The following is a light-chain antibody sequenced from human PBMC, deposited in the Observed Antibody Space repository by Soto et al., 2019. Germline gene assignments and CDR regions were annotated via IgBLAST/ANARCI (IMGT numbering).Light chain of an antibody. CDR3: HHRQSWPRT. Sequence: EIVLTQSPATLSSFPGDRVTLSCSASQYINTRLAWYQHRPGQAPRLLIYQTSIRAAGIPARFSASGTGTDFTLTISDVQPEDFAVYYCHHRQSWPRTFGQGTKVDI. CDR1: QYINTR. CDR2: QTS. J-gene: IGKJ1*01. V-gene: IGKV3-11*01.